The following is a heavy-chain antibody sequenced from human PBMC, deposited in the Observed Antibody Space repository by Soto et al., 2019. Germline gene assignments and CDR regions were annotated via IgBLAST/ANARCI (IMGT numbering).Heavy chain of an antibody. V-gene: IGHV3-33*01. CDR1: GFTFSTYG. CDR2: IWNDGRHK. CDR3: ARDLMGVLEGTDYNGMDV. D-gene: IGHD3-16*01. J-gene: IGHJ6*02. Sequence: PGGSLRLSCSASGFTFSTYGMHWVRQAPGKGLEWVALIWNDGRHKEYADSVKGRFTTSRDNSKNTLYLQMNSLRADDTAVYYCARDLMGVLEGTDYNGMDVWGQGTTVTVSS.